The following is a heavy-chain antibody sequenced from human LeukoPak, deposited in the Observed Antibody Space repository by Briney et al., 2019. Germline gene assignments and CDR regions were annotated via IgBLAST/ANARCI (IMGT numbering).Heavy chain of an antibody. CDR2: IHYSGST. V-gene: IGHV4-59*01. CDR3: ARTTEGYCRSINCYGFDYYYYMDV. J-gene: IGHJ6*03. CDR1: GGSISSYY. D-gene: IGHD2-2*01. Sequence: SETLSLTCTVSGGSISSYYWSWIRQPPGKGLEWIGYIHYSGSTNYNPSLKSRVTIPVDTSKNQFSLKLSSVTAADTAVYYCARTTEGYCRSINCYGFDYYYYMDVWGKGTTVTISS.